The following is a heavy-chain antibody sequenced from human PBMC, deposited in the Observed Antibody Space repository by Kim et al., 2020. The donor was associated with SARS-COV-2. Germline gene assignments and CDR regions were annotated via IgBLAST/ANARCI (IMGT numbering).Heavy chain of an antibody. CDR3: ASSANLVDYWAFDI. Sequence: SETLSLTCTVSGGSISSGGYYWSWIRQHPGKGLEWIGYIYYSGSTYYNPSLKSRVTISVDTSKNQFSLKLSSVTAADTAVYYCASSANLVDYWAFDIWGQGTMVTVSS. D-gene: IGHD2-15*01. V-gene: IGHV4-31*03. CDR1: GGSISSGGYY. J-gene: IGHJ3*02. CDR2: IYYSGST.